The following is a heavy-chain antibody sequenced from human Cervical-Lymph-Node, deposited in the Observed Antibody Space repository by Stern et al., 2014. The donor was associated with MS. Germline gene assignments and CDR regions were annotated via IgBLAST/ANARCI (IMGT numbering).Heavy chain of an antibody. V-gene: IGHV1-69*06. CDR1: GDTFSSYA. D-gene: IGHD1-26*01. CDR3: ARGGGLVGYFDY. CDR2: ITPVFGTT. Sequence: QVQLVESGAEVKKPGSSVKVSCKDSGDTFSSYAINWVRQVPGQGLEWMGGITPVFGTTNYAQKFQGRVTITADKSTNTAYMELMTLRSEDTAVYYCARGGGLVGYFDYWGQGTLVSVSS. J-gene: IGHJ4*02.